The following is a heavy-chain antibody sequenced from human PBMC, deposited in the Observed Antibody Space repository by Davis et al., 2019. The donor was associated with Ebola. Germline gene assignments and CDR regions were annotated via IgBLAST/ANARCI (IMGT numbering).Heavy chain of an antibody. CDR1: GFTFSNSP. V-gene: IGHV3-33*03. D-gene: IGHD1-7*01. CDR3: ATRFSNSDGALDI. CDR2: IWYDGSVK. Sequence: GESLKISCAGSGFTFSNSPIHWVRQAPGKGLEWVGLIWYDGSVKYYADSVKGRFTISRDNSKDTAYLQLASLSVEDTGVYYCATRFSNSDGALDIWGRGTLVTVSS. J-gene: IGHJ3*02.